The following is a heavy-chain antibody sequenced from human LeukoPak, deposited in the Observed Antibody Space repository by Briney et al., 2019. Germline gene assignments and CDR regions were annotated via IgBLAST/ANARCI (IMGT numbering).Heavy chain of an antibody. CDR3: ARALTPLSGNCFDP. CDR2: IIPIFGTA. J-gene: IGHJ5*02. V-gene: IGHV1-69*13. CDR1: GGTFSSYA. Sequence: SVKVCCKASGGTFSSYAISWVRQAPGQGLEWMGGIIPIFGTANYAQKFQGRVTITADESTSTAYMELSSLRSEDTAVYYCARALTPLSGNCFDPWGQGTLVTVSS. D-gene: IGHD1-26*01.